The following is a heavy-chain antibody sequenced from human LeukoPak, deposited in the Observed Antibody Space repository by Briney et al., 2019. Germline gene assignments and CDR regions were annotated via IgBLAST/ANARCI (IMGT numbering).Heavy chain of an antibody. Sequence: GGSLRLSCAASGFTFSSYSMNWVRQAPGKGLEWVSSISSSSNYIYYADSVKGRFTISRDNAKNSLYLQMNSLRAEDTAVYYCTRHRPSMVRGAIPLDYYYYMDVWGKGTTVTVSS. V-gene: IGHV3-21*01. CDR3: TRHRPSMVRGAIPLDYYYYMDV. CDR2: ISSSSNYI. J-gene: IGHJ6*03. CDR1: GFTFSSYS. D-gene: IGHD3-10*01.